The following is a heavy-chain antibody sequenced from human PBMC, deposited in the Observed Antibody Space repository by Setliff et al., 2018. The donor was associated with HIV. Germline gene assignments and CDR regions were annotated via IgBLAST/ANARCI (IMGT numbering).Heavy chain of an antibody. CDR3: ARDGPQTYGDYERYYSDY. CDR1: GDPMSSTSYY. D-gene: IGHD4-17*01. V-gene: IGHV4-39*07. CDR2: IYYSGST. Sequence: SETLSLTCTVSGDPMSSTSYYWGWIRQSPGKGLEWIGSIYYSGSTQYNPSLKSRVTISVDTSKNQFSLKLSSVTAADTAVYYCARDGPQTYGDYERYYSDYWGQGTLVTVSS. J-gene: IGHJ4*02.